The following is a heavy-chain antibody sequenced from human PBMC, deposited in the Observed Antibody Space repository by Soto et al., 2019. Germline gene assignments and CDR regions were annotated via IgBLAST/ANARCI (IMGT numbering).Heavy chain of an antibody. CDR3: ARDTMSSSIGAFDI. Sequence: SVKVSCKASGYTFTNYHINWVRQAPGQGLEWMGFISPYNGNTNCAQNLQGRVTMTTDRSTSTAYVELRSLRSDGTAVYYCARDTMSSSIGAFDIWGQGTMVTVSS. D-gene: IGHD6-6*01. J-gene: IGHJ3*02. CDR1: GYTFTNYH. CDR2: ISPYNGNT. V-gene: IGHV1-18*01.